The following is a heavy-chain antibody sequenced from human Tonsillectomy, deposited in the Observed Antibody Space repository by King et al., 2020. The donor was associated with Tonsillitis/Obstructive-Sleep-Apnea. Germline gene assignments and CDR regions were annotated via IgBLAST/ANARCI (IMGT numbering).Heavy chain of an antibody. D-gene: IGHD3-3*01. Sequence: VQLVESGGGLVKPGGSLRLSCAASGFTFSNAWMSWVRQAPGKGLEWVGRIKSTTDGGTTDYAAPVKGRFTISRDDSKNTLYLQMNSLKTEDTAVYYCTTQIRYYDFWSGYYTGDYWGQGTLVTVSS. CDR3: TTQIRYYDFWSGYYTGDY. J-gene: IGHJ4*02. V-gene: IGHV3-15*01. CDR1: GFTFSNAW. CDR2: IKSTTDGGTT.